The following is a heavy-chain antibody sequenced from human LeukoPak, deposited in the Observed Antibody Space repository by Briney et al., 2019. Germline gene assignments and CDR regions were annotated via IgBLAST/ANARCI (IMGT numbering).Heavy chain of an antibody. CDR3: ARWCCTNGVCYADY. CDR2: INPDSGGT. J-gene: IGHJ4*02. D-gene: IGHD2-8*01. Sequence: GASVKVSCKASGYTFTGYYMHRVRQAPGQGLEWMGRINPDSGGTNYAQKFQGRVTMTRDTSIGTAYMELSRLRSDDTAVYYCARWCCTNGVCYADYWGQGTLVTVSS. CDR1: GYTFTGYY. V-gene: IGHV1-2*06.